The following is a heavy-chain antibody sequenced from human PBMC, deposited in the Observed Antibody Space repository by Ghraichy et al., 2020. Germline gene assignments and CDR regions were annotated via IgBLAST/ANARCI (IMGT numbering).Heavy chain of an antibody. CDR3: ARDRSTGIPDFDY. CDR2: ISSDGRTT. V-gene: IGHV3-74*01. D-gene: IGHD2-8*02. CDR1: GFTFRSYW. Sequence: GESLRLSCAASGFTFRSYWMHWFRQAPKKGLVWVSRISSDGRTTDYADSVKGRFTISRDDAKNTLYLQMNRLRAEDTAIYYCARDRSTGIPDFDYWGQGALVTVSP. J-gene: IGHJ4*02.